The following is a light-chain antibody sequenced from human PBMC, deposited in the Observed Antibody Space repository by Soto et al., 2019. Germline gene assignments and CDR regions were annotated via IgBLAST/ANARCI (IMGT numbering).Light chain of an antibody. J-gene: IGLJ1*01. CDR2: EVS. CDR1: SSDVGAYNY. Sequence: QSVLTQPASVSGSPGQSITISYTGTSSDVGAYNYVSWYQQHPGKAPKLMIYEVSNRPSGVSNRFSGSKSGNTASLTISGLQAEDEADYYCSSYTSSSTYVFGTGTKVTVL. CDR3: SSYTSSSTYV. V-gene: IGLV2-14*01.